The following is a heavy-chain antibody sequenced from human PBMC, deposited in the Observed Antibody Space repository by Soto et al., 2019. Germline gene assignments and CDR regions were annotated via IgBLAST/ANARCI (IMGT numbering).Heavy chain of an antibody. CDR2: IYYSGST. CDR1: GGSISSSSYY. D-gene: IGHD4-17*01. J-gene: IGHJ4*02. V-gene: IGHV4-39*01. CDR3: ARHSTSTTVTTWGGVQDY. Sequence: QLQLQESGPGLVKPSETLSLTCTVSGGSISSSSYYWGWIRQPPGKGLEWIGSIYYSGSTYYNPSLKSRVTISVDTSKNQFSLKLSSVTAADTAVYYCARHSTSTTVTTWGGVQDYWGQGTLVTVSS.